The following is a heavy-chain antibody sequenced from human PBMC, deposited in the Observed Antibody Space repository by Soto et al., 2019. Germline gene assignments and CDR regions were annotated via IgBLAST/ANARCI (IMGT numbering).Heavy chain of an antibody. CDR1: GGSISSSSYY. CDR2: IYYSGST. J-gene: IGHJ6*02. D-gene: IGHD3-10*01. V-gene: IGHV4-39*01. Sequence: QLQLQESGPGLVKPSETLSLTCTVSGGSISSSSYYWGWIRQPPGKGLEWIGSIYYSGSTYYNPSLKSRVTISVDTSKNPFSLKLSSVTAADTAVYYCARLRGRNYYYYGMDVWGQGTTVTVSS. CDR3: ARLRGRNYYYYGMDV.